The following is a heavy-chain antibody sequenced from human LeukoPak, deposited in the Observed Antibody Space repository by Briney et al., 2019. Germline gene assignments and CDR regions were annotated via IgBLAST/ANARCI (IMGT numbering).Heavy chain of an antibody. CDR3: AKDAQRGFDYSNSLES. V-gene: IGHV3-33*06. D-gene: IGHD4-11*01. CDR1: GYTFTGYY. J-gene: IGHJ4*02. Sequence: SCKAPGYTFTGYYMHWVRQAPGKGLEWVAVIWNDGSDKYYGDSVKGRFTISRDNAKKTVYLQMNSLRVEETAVYYCAKDAQRGFDYSNSLESWGQGALVTVSS. CDR2: IWNDGSDK.